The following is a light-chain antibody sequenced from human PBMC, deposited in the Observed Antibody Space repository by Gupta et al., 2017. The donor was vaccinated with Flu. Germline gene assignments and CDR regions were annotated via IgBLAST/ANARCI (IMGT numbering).Light chain of an antibody. CDR1: NIGSKG. J-gene: IGLJ1*01. CDR2: EDS. V-gene: IGLV3-21*03. CDR3: QVWDRSSDHRGV. Sequence: SYVLTQPPSVSVAPGKTARITCGGNNIGSKGVHWYQQKPGQAPILVVSEDSDRPSGIPERFSGSNSGNTATLAISRVEAGDEADYYCQVWDRSSDHRGVFGTGTKVTVL.